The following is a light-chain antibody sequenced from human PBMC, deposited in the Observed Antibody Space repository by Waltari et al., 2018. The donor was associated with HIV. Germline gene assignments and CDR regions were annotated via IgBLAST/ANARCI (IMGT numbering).Light chain of an antibody. Sequence: MVLTQSPGTLSLSPGDSAILSCRASQRVRANFLAWYPQRPGQAPRLLVYGASRRATSTPARFSCGVSGTDFTLTINRLQPEDFAVYYCQQCATSPWTFGQGTTV. CDR1: QRVRANF. V-gene: IGKV3-20*01. J-gene: IGKJ1*01. CDR3: QQCATSPWT. CDR2: GAS.